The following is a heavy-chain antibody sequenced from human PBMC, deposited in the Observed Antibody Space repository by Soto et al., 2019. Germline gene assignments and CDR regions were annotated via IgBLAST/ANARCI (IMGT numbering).Heavy chain of an antibody. CDR2: ISSSSSYI. V-gene: IGHV3-21*01. Sequence: GGSLRLSCAASGFTFSSYSMNWVRQAPGKGLEWVSSISSSSSYIYYADSVKGRFTISRDNAKNSLYLQMNSLRAEDTAVYYCARDPPTDSGWSNGLPDIEYFQHWGQGTLVTVSS. CDR1: GFTFSSYS. CDR3: ARDPPTDSGWSNGLPDIEYFQH. D-gene: IGHD6-19*01. J-gene: IGHJ1*01.